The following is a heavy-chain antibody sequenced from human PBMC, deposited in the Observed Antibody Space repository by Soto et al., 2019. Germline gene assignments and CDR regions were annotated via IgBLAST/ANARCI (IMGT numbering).Heavy chain of an antibody. J-gene: IGHJ4*02. Sequence: EASVKVSCKASGYTFQSYGLSWVRQAPGQGLEWMGWISGYSGNTRYAERFQGRVTMTADTSTSTAYMDLRSLRSDDTAVYYCARDAPLRDTTGFYYRPTLNFDSWGQGTLVTVSS. CDR3: ARDAPLRDTTGFYYRPTLNFDS. CDR1: GYTFQSYG. D-gene: IGHD3-22*01. V-gene: IGHV1-18*04. CDR2: ISGYSGNT.